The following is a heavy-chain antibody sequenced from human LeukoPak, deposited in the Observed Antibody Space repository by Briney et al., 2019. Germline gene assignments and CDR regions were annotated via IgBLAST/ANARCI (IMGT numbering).Heavy chain of an antibody. D-gene: IGHD3-22*01. Sequence: SETLSLTCTVSGGSISSYYWSWIRQPAGKGLEWIGRIYTSGSTNYNPSLKSRVTMSVDTSKNQFSLKLSSVTAADTAVYYCARVRNYYDSSGLNWFDPWGQGTLVTVSS. CDR3: ARVRNYYDSSGLNWFDP. J-gene: IGHJ5*02. CDR2: IYTSGST. CDR1: GGSISSYY. V-gene: IGHV4-4*07.